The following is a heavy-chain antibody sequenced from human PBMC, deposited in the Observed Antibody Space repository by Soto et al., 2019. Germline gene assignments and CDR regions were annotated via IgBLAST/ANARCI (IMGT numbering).Heavy chain of an antibody. J-gene: IGHJ3*02. V-gene: IGHV3-23*01. CDR2: ISYSAGKT. D-gene: IGHD1-7*01. CDR1: GFTFSNYV. Sequence: EVQLLESGGGLVQPGGSLRLSCAASGFTFSNYVMNWVRQAPGKGLEWVSTISYSAGKTFYADSVKGRFTISSDNSRDTLFLQMNSLRADDAAVYYCARRARTATTNWGAFDIWGQGTMVTVSS. CDR3: ARRARTATTNWGAFDI.